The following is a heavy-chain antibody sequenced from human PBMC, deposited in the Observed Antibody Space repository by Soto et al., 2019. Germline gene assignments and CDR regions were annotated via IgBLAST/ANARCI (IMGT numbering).Heavy chain of an antibody. Sequence: SETLSLTCTVSGGSIRNYYWSWIRQSPGKGLEWIGYIYYSGTTRYNPSLKSRVTISVHRSNNQFSLNLTSVTAADTAVYYCARDRYQATGYFDNWGQGSLVTVSS. CDR1: GGSIRNYY. CDR3: ARDRYQATGYFDN. J-gene: IGHJ4*02. D-gene: IGHD1-20*01. CDR2: IYYSGTT. V-gene: IGHV4-59*01.